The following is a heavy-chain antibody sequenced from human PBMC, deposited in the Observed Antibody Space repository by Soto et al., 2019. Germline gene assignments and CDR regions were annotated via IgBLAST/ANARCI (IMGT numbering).Heavy chain of an antibody. CDR2: IWYDGSNK. J-gene: IGHJ4*02. D-gene: IGHD2-2*01. Sequence: QAQLVESGGGVVQPGRSLRLSCAASGFTFSNYGMHWVRQAPGKGLEWVAVIWYDGSNKYYADSVKGRFTVSRDDSKNTLYLQMISLRAEDTAVYYCARAQDIVVVPDDYWGQGTLVTVSS. CDR1: GFTFSNYG. CDR3: ARAQDIVVVPDDY. V-gene: IGHV3-33*01.